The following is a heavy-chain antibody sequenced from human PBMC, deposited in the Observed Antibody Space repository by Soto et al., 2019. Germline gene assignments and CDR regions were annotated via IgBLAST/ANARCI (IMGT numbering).Heavy chain of an antibody. V-gene: IGHV3-30*03. D-gene: IGHD3-10*01. CDR2: ISSDGSDK. Sequence: QVQLVESGGGVVQPGRSLRLSCAASGFPFTSYGMHWVREVPDKGLGWVAIISSDGSDKYYADSVKGRFTIYRDNSKNTLYLQMNSLRPEDTALYYCVGGQYYFDYRGQGTLVIVSS. CDR3: VGGQYYFDY. CDR1: GFPFTSYG. J-gene: IGHJ4*02.